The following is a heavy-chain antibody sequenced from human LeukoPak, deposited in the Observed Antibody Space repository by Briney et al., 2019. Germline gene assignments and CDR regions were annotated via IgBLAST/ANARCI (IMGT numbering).Heavy chain of an antibody. CDR2: IYYSGST. Sequence: PSETLSLTCTVSGGSISSYYWSWIRQPPGKGLEWIGYIYYSGSTNYNPSLKSRVTISVDTSKNQFSLRLSSVTAADTAVYYCARGHYGSGSYPHMDVWGKGTTVTISS. J-gene: IGHJ6*03. V-gene: IGHV4-59*12. CDR3: ARGHYGSGSYPHMDV. D-gene: IGHD3-10*01. CDR1: GGSISSYY.